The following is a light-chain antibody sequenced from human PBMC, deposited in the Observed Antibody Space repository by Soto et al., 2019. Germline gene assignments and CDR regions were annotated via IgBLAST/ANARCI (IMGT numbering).Light chain of an antibody. CDR3: AAWDDSLNGPV. Sequence: QAVVTQPPSASGTPGQRFTISCSGSSSNIGSNTVNWYQQLPGTAPKLLIYSNNQRPSGVPDRFSGSKSGTSASLAISGLQSEDEADYYCAAWDDSLNGPVFGTGTKLTVL. CDR2: SNN. V-gene: IGLV1-44*01. J-gene: IGLJ1*01. CDR1: SSNIGSNT.